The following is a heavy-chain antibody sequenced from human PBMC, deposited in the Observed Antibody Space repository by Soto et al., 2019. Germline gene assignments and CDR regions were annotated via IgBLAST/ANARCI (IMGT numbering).Heavy chain of an antibody. J-gene: IGHJ6*02. Sequence: PGGSLRLSSAASGFTFSSYAMSWVRQAPGKGLEWVSAISGSGGSTYYADPVKGRFTISRDTSKNTLYLQMNSLRAEDTAVYYCARERNTGYDYSYYYGMDVWGQGTTVTVSS. CDR1: GFTFSSYA. CDR3: ARERNTGYDYSYYYGMDV. D-gene: IGHD5-18*01. CDR2: ISGSGGST. V-gene: IGHV3-23*01.